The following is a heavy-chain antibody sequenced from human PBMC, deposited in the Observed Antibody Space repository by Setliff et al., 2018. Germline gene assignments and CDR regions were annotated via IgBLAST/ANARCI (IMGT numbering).Heavy chain of an antibody. V-gene: IGHV1-69*10. Sequence: SVKVSCKASGGTFNTYGITWVRQAPAQGLEWMGGIIPGLGILDYAQKFQDRVTITANRSTSTAYMELSSLRSEDTAVYYCASRTHPHVITGITQGGGWWYYYYMDVWGKGTTVTVSS. CDR2: IIPGLGIL. J-gene: IGHJ6*03. CDR1: GGTFNTYG. CDR3: ASRTHPHVITGITQGGGWWYYYYMDV. D-gene: IGHD1-7*01.